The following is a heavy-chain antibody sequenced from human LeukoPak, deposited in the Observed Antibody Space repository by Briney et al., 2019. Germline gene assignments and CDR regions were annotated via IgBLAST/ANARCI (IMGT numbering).Heavy chain of an antibody. CDR2: INHSGST. V-gene: IGHV4-34*01. Sequence: GSLRLSCAASGFTVSSNYMSWIRQPPGKGLEWIGEINHSGSTNYNPSLKSRVTISVDTSKNQFSLKLSSVTAADTAVYYCASSLYYFDYWGQGTLVTVSS. J-gene: IGHJ4*02. CDR1: GFTVSSNY. CDR3: ASSLYYFDY.